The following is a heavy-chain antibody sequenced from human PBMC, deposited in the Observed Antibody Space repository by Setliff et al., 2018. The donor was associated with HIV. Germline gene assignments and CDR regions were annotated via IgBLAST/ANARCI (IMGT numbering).Heavy chain of an antibody. D-gene: IGHD3-22*01. CDR1: GGSISSGSYY. CDR2: IYASGSS. CDR3: ARLTRYSDGSGYVFDY. V-gene: IGHV4-61*02. J-gene: IGHJ4*02. Sequence: SETLSLTCTVSGGSISSGSYYWSWIRQPAGKGLEWIGRIYASGSSNYNPSLKSRVTMSVDTSKSQFSLKLSSVAAADTAIYYCARLTRYSDGSGYVFDYWGQGTLVTVSS.